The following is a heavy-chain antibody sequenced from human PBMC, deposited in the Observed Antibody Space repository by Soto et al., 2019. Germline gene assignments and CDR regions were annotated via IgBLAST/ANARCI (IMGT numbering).Heavy chain of an antibody. D-gene: IGHD1-7*01. CDR2: TYYRSRWYN. Sequence: SQTLSLTCAISGDSVSSNSAAWNWIRLSPSRGLEWLARTYYRSRWYNDYAVSVRSRITVNPDTSKNQFSLQLTSVTPEDTAVYYCAGTASHQWYYMDVWGKGTTVTVSS. CDR1: GDSVSSNSAA. J-gene: IGHJ6*03. V-gene: IGHV6-1*01. CDR3: AGTASHQWYYMDV.